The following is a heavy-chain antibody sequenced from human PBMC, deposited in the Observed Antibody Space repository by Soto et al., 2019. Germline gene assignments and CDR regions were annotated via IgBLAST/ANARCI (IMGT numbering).Heavy chain of an antibody. Sequence: QVQLQQWGAGLLKPSETLSLTCAVYGGSFSGYQWTWIRQIPGKGLEWIGEINDSGNINYNPSLKGWVHILLGTAKEQVSPKPESGAGRGPGGEYRARGLKLWFGGLSRPGGYYYYMDVWGKGTTVTVSS. CDR2: INDSGNI. J-gene: IGHJ6*03. V-gene: IGHV4-34*01. CDR3: ARGLKLWFGGLSRPGGYYYYMDV. CDR1: GGSFSGYQ. D-gene: IGHD3-10*01.